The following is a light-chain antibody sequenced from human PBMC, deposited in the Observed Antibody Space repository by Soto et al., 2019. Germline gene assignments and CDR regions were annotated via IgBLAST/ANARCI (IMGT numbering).Light chain of an antibody. CDR2: GPS. Sequence: EIVLTQSPRTLSLSPGESATLSCRASQNVYINSLAWFQQKPGQTPRLLIYGPSTRAAGVPDRFTGSGSGADFALTITSLEPEDFALYYCQQYNSYPYTFGQGTKLEI. CDR3: QQYNSYPYT. V-gene: IGKV3-20*01. CDR1: QNVYINS. J-gene: IGKJ2*01.